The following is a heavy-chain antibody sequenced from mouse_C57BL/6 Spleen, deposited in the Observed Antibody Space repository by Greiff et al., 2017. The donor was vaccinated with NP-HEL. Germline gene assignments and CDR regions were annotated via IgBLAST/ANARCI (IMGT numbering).Heavy chain of an antibody. V-gene: IGHV1-5*01. D-gene: IGHD1-1*01. Sequence: EVQLQQSGTVLARPGASVKMSCKTSGYTFTSYWMHWVKQRPGQGLEWIGAIYPGNSDTSYNQKFKGKAKLTAVTSASTAYMELSSLTNEDSAVYYCTRGTTEVPGDWYFDVWGTGTTVTVSS. CDR3: TRGTTEVPGDWYFDV. J-gene: IGHJ1*03. CDR2: IYPGNSDT. CDR1: GYTFTSYW.